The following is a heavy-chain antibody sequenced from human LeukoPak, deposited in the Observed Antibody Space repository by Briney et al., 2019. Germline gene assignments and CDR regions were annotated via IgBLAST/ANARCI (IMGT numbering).Heavy chain of an antibody. CDR3: ARDRNGIDP. CDR2: ISSGSTTI. J-gene: IGHJ5*02. V-gene: IGHV3-48*02. CDR1: GFTFNNYA. Sequence: PGGSLRLSCAASGFTFNNYAMNWVRQAPGKGLEWVSYISSGSTTIYYADSVKGRFTISRDNAKNSLYLQMNSLRDEDTAVYYCARDRNGIDPWGQGTLVTVSS.